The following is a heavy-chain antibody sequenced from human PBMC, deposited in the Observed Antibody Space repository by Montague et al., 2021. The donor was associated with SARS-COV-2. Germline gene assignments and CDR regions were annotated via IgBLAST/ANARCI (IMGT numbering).Heavy chain of an antibody. Sequence: SETLSLTCTVSGGSISSDYWTWIRQPPGKGLEWIGFVYYRGNTCCNPSLRGRVTISVDTSSNHFSLTLSSVTAADTAIYYCARHYDHSSRVDSWGQGTLVTVSS. CDR1: GGSISSDY. CDR2: VYYRGNT. CDR3: ARHYDHSSRVDS. D-gene: IGHD3-16*01. J-gene: IGHJ4*02. V-gene: IGHV4-59*08.